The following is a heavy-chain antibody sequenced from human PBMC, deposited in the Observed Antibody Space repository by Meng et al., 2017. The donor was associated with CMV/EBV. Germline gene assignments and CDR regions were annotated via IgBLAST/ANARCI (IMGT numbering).Heavy chain of an antibody. Sequence: VLLQVSRPGLVQSSAALSLTCSVSCGFFSGFCWTWIRQPAGKGLEWIGRIYSTGGTNYNPSFESRVTISLDGSNNQFSLKLNSVTAADTAIYYCARERGDDSGYNFDSWGQGTLVTVSS. CDR2: IYSTGGT. CDR3: ARERGDDSGYNFDS. J-gene: IGHJ4*02. D-gene: IGHD3-22*01. CDR1: CGFFSGFC. V-gene: IGHV4-4*07.